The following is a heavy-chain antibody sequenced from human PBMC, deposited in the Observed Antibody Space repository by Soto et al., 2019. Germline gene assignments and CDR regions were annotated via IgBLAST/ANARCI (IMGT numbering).Heavy chain of an antibody. CDR2: ISYDGSNK. CDR3: AHSHAGDFAFDY. J-gene: IGHJ4*02. CDR1: GFTFSSYG. Sequence: QVQLVESGGGVVQPGRSLRLSCAASGFTFSSYGMHWVRQAPGKGLEWVAVISYDGSNKYYADSVKGRFTISRDNSKNTLYLQMNSLRAEDTAVYYCAHSHAGDFAFDYWGQGTLVTVSS. V-gene: IGHV3-30*03. D-gene: IGHD3-16*01.